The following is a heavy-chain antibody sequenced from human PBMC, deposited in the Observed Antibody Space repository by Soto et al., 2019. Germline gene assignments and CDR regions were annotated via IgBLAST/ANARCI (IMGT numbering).Heavy chain of an antibody. CDR2: IYYSGST. Sequence: SETLSLTCTVSGGSISSGDYYWSWIRQLPGKGLEWIGYIYYSGSTYYNPSLKSRVTISVDTSTNQFSLKLSSVTAVYTAVYYCSSVLDGYFQHWPQGTLVNASS. D-gene: IGHD3-9*01. CDR3: SSVLDGYFQH. CDR1: GGSISSGDYY. V-gene: IGHV4-30-4*01. J-gene: IGHJ1*01.